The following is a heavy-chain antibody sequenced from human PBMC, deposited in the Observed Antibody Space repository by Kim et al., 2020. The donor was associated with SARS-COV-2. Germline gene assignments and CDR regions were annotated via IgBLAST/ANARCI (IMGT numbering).Heavy chain of an antibody. V-gene: IGHV1-24*01. J-gene: IGHJ6*02. CDR3: ATDLGYCSGGSCYPTNYGMDV. D-gene: IGHD2-15*01. CDR1: GYTLTELS. Sequence: ASVKVSCKVSGYTLTELSMHWVRQAPGKGLEWMGGFDPEDGETIYAQKFQGRVTMTEDTSTDTAYMELSSLRSEDTAVYYCATDLGYCSGGSCYPTNYGMDVWGQGTTVTVSS. CDR2: FDPEDGET.